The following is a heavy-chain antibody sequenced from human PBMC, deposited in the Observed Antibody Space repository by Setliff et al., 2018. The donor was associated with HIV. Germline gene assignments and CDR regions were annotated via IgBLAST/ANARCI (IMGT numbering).Heavy chain of an antibody. CDR2: VSYSGST. Sequence: PSETLSLTCTVSGGSIGGYHWSWVRQPPGRGLEWIGYVSYSGSTSYNPSLDSRVTMSVDSSRDQFSLKLSSVTAADTAVYYCARGIVVVNYYGMDVWGQGTTVTVSS. D-gene: IGHD2-2*01. J-gene: IGHJ6*02. CDR3: ARGIVVVNYYGMDV. V-gene: IGHV4-59*01. CDR1: GGSIGGYH.